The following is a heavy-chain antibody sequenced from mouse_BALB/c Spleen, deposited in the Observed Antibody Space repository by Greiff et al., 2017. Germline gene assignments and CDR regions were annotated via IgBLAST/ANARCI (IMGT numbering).Heavy chain of an antibody. V-gene: IGHV1S16*01. Sequence: QVQLQQSGAELVKPGASVKLSCKASGYTFTSYYMYWVKQRPGQGLEWIGEINPSNGGTNFNEKFKSKATLTVDKSSSTAYMQLSSLTSEDSAVYYCTIQGYFDYWGQGTTLTVSS. CDR2: INPSNGGT. J-gene: IGHJ2*01. CDR3: TIQGYFDY. CDR1: GYTFTSYY.